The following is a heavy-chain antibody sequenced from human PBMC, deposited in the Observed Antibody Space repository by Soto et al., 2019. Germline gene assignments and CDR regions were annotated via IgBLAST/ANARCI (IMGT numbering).Heavy chain of an antibody. CDR2: IHHSGST. Sequence: QVQLQESGPGLVRPSGTVSLTCAVSGLSISSDNWWSWVRQPPGKGLECIGEIHHSGSTNYNPSLKRRVTMSVVPSKDLFSLTLNSVTAADTAFYYCARDQGSHPGDWGQGTLVSVSS. CDR3: ARDQGSHPGD. J-gene: IGHJ4*02. D-gene: IGHD6-13*01. V-gene: IGHV4-4*02. CDR1: GLSISSDNW.